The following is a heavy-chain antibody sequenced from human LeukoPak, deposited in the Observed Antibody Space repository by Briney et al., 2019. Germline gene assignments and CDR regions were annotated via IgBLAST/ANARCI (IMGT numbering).Heavy chain of an antibody. D-gene: IGHD1-1*01. CDR2: MNPNSGNT. CDR1: GYTFTSYD. J-gene: IGHJ4*02. CDR3: ARTPLGVERRPFDY. Sequence: GSVKVSCKASGYTFTSYDINWVRQATGQGLEWMGWMNPNSGNTGYAQKFQGRVTITRNTSISTAYMELSSLRSEDTAVYYCARTPLGVERRPFDYWGQGTLVTVSS. V-gene: IGHV1-8*03.